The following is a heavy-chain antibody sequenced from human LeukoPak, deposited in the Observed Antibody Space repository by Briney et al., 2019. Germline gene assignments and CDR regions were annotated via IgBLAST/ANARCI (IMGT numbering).Heavy chain of an antibody. J-gene: IGHJ4*02. V-gene: IGHV3-23*01. CDR3: AKDIAQGYTFGSIEQDY. Sequence: GGSLRLSCAVSGLTFSRYAMSWVRQAPGKGLEWVSAISESGAGTYYADSVKGRFTFSRDNSKNTLSLHMNSLRAEDTAVYYCAKDIAQGYTFGSIEQDYWGQGTLVTVSS. CDR2: ISESGAGT. D-gene: IGHD5-18*01. CDR1: GLTFSRYA.